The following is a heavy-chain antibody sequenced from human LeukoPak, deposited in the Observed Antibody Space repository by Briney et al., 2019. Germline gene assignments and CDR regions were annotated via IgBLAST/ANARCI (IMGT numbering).Heavy chain of an antibody. CDR2: IIPILGIA. V-gene: IGHV1-69*04. Sequence: SVKVSCKASGGTFSSYAISWVRQAPGQGLEWMGRIIPILGIANYAQKFQGRVTITADKSTSTAYMELSSLRSEDTAVYYCAREVVMITFGGDAPTYYGMDVWGQGTTVTVSS. D-gene: IGHD3-16*01. CDR1: GGTFSSYA. CDR3: AREVVMITFGGDAPTYYGMDV. J-gene: IGHJ6*02.